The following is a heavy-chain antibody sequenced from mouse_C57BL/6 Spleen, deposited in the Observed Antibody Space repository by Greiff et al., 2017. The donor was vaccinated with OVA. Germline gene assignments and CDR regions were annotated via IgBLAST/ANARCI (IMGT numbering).Heavy chain of an antibody. J-gene: IGHJ3*01. D-gene: IGHD4-1*01. CDR1: GYSFTSYY. Sequence: VHLVESGPELVKPGASVKISCKASGYSFTSYYIHWVKQRPGQGLEWIGWIYPGSGNTKYNEKFKGKATLTADTSSSTAYMQLSSLTSEDSAVYYCAREDWVFAYWGQGTLVTVSA. V-gene: IGHV1-66*01. CDR3: AREDWVFAY. CDR2: IYPGSGNT.